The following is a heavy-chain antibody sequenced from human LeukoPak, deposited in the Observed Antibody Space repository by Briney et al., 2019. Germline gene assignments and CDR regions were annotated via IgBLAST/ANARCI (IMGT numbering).Heavy chain of an antibody. CDR3: ARAQYYYDSSGYYPEYFDY. V-gene: IGHV1-18*04. Sequence: ASVKVSCKASGYTFTGYYMHWVRQAPGQGLEWMGWISAYNGNTNYAQKLQGRVTMTTDTSTSTAYMELRSLRSDDTAVYYCARAQYYYDSSGYYPEYFDYWGQGTLVTVSS. D-gene: IGHD3-22*01. CDR2: ISAYNGNT. CDR1: GYTFTGYY. J-gene: IGHJ4*02.